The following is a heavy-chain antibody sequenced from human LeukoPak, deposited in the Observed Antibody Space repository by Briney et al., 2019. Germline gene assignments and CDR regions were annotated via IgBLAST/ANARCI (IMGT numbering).Heavy chain of an antibody. CDR2: INHSGST. CDR1: GGSFSGYY. Sequence: PSETLSLTCAVYGGSFSGYYWSWIRQPPGKGLEWIGEINHSGSTNYNPSLKSRVTISVDTSKNQFSLKLSSVTAADTAVYYCARKGGSSWYYFDYWGQGTLVTVSS. D-gene: IGHD6-13*01. J-gene: IGHJ4*02. CDR3: ARKGGSSWYYFDY. V-gene: IGHV4-34*01.